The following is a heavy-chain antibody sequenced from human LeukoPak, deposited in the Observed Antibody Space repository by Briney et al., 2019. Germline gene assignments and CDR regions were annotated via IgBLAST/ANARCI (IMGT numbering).Heavy chain of an antibody. V-gene: IGHV3-49*04. CDR1: GFTFGDYA. CDR2: IRSKTHGGTT. J-gene: IGHJ4*02. Sequence: GGSLRLSCIASGFTFGDYAMSWVRQAPGKGLEWVGFIRSKTHGGTTEYAASVKGRFSISRDDSKSIAYLQMNSLKTEDTAVYYCVTETSGSFHNWGQGTLVTVSS. CDR3: VTETSGSFHN. D-gene: IGHD3-10*01.